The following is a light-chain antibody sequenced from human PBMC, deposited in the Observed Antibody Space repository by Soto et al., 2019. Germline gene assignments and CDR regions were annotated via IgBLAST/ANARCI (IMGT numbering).Light chain of an antibody. Sequence: QSVLTQPASVSGSPGQSITISCTGTSSDIGSYNYVSWYQQHPGKAPKLIIYDVTNRPAGISSRFSASKSGDTASLTISVLQADDEADYFCSSYKSTSTPYVFRTGTKVPVL. V-gene: IGLV2-14*03. CDR2: DVT. CDR3: SSYKSTSTPYV. CDR1: SSDIGSYNY. J-gene: IGLJ1*01.